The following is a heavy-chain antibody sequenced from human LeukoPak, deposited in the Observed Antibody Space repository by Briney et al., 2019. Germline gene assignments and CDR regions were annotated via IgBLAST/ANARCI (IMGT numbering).Heavy chain of an antibody. D-gene: IGHD2-15*01. CDR1: GFTFGRHW. V-gene: IGHV3-66*01. CDR2: IYSGGST. J-gene: IGHJ1*01. CDR3: ASDSYSPEYFQH. Sequence: RAGGSLRLSCAASGFTFGRHWMSWVRQAPGKGLEWVSVIYSGGSTFYADSVKGRFTISRDNSKNTLYLQMNSLRAEDTAVYYCASDSYSPEYFQHWGQGTLVTVSS.